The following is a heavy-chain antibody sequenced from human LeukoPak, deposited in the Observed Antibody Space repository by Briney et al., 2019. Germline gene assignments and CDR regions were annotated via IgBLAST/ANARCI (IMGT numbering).Heavy chain of an antibody. D-gene: IGHD3-3*01. CDR2: IKYDGSAT. J-gene: IGHJ4*02. CDR1: GFTFSNYG. Sequence: GPPGRSLILSCAASGFTFSNYGMHWTRQVPGKGRVWVSHIKYDGSATNYADAVKGRFTISRDNAKNTLYLQMNSLIAEDTAVYYCVSGSLQSGYNFDYWGEGALVTVSS. V-gene: IGHV3-74*01. CDR3: VSGSLQSGYNFDY.